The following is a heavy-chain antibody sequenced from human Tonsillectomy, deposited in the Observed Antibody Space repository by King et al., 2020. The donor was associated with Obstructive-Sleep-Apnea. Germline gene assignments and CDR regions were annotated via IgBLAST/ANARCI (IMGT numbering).Heavy chain of an antibody. D-gene: IGHD3-3*01. J-gene: IGHJ4*02. CDR1: GPSFSDYG. CDR2: IAATGGGT. Sequence: VQLQESGGGLVQPGGSLRLSCAVSGPSFSDYGMSWVRQAPGKGLEWVSTIAATGGGTYYADSVRGRFTISRDNSRSTLFLQMNFLGGEDTAVYYCVNRGDDYVWRDYFFDTWGQGPLVAVSS. CDR3: VNRGDDYVWRDYFFDT. V-gene: IGHV3-23*01.